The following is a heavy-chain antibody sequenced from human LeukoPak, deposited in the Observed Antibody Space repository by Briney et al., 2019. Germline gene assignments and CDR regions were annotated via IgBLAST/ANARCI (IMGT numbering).Heavy chain of an antibody. Sequence: GASVTVSCKASGGTFSSYAISWVRQAPGQGLEWMGGIIPIFGTANYAQKFQGRVTMTRDTSTSTVYMELSSLRSEDTAVYYCARDNMGVGSGWYKFDPWGQGTLVTVSS. CDR2: IIPIFGTA. J-gene: IGHJ5*02. CDR1: GGTFSSYA. D-gene: IGHD6-19*01. V-gene: IGHV1-69*05. CDR3: ARDNMGVGSGWYKFDP.